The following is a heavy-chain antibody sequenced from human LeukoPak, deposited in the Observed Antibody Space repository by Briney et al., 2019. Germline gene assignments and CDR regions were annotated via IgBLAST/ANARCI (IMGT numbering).Heavy chain of an antibody. J-gene: IGHJ4*01. D-gene: IGHD3-16*01. CDR3: ARQGDDY. V-gene: IGHV3-7*01. CDR2: IKQDGSET. Sequence: GGSLRLSCAASEFTFSHHWMTWVRQAPGKGLELVANIKQDGSETYYVDSVKGRFTISRDNAKNSLDMQMNSLRAEDTAVYYCARQGDDYWGHGTLVTVSS. CDR1: EFTFSHHW.